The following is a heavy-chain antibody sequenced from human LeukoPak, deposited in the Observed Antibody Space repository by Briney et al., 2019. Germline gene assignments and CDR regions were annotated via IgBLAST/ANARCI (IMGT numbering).Heavy chain of an antibody. CDR2: ISYDGSNK. Sequence: GGSLRLSCAVSGFTFSSYAMHWVRQAPVKGLEWVAVISYDGSNKYYADSVKGRFTISRDNSKNTLYLQMNSLRAEDTAVYYCAKIAAAGTFDYNWFDPWGQGTLVTVSS. D-gene: IGHD6-13*01. CDR3: AKIAAAGTFDYNWFDP. V-gene: IGHV3-30*04. J-gene: IGHJ5*02. CDR1: GFTFSSYA.